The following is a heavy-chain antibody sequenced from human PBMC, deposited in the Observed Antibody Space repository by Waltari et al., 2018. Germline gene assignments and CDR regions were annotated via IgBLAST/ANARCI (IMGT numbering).Heavy chain of an antibody. CDR1: GGTFSSYT. CDR2: IIPILGIA. J-gene: IGHJ4*02. CDR3: ATDSYYYDSSGYFDY. Sequence: QVQLVQSGAEVKKPGSSGKVSCKASGGTFSSYTISWVRQAPGQGLEWMGRIIPILGIANYAQKFQGRVTITADKSTSTAYMELSSLRSEDTAVYYCATDSYYYDSSGYFDYWGQGTLVTVSS. D-gene: IGHD3-22*01. V-gene: IGHV1-69*02.